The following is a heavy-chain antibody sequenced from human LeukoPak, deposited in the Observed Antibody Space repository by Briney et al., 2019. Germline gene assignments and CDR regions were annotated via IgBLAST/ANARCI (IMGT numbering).Heavy chain of an antibody. CDR3: ARKLSVYIDY. CDR2: ISGSGGST. J-gene: IGHJ4*02. CDR1: GFTFSSYA. V-gene: IGHV3-23*01. Sequence: ESLRLSCAASGFTFSSYAMSWVRQAPGKGLEWVAAISGSGGSTYYADSVKGRFTISRDNSKNTLYLQMNSLRAEDTAVYYCARKLSVYIDYWGQGTLVTVSS. D-gene: IGHD6-6*01.